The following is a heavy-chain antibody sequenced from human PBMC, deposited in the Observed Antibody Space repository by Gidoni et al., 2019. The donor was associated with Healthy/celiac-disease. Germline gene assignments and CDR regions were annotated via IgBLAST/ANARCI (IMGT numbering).Heavy chain of an antibody. J-gene: IGHJ3*02. V-gene: IGHV3-7*01. D-gene: IGHD6-6*01. CDR1: GFTFSSYW. CDR2: IKQDGSEK. CDR3: ARGSIAARRGAFDI. Sequence: EVQLVESGGGLVQPGGSLRLSCAASGFTFSSYWMSWFRQAPGKGLEWVANIKQDGSEKYYVDSVKGRFTISRDNAKNSLYLQMNSLRAEDTAVYYCARGSIAARRGAFDIWGQGTMVTVSS.